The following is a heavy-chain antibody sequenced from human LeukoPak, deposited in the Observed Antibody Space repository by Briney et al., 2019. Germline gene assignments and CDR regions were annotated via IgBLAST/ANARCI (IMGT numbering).Heavy chain of an antibody. CDR2: FDPEDGET. CDR1: GYTLTELS. V-gene: IGHV1-24*01. CDR3: ATTSAEPFYGDYAWFDP. J-gene: IGHJ5*02. D-gene: IGHD4-17*01. Sequence: ASVKVSCKVSGYTLTELSMHWVRQAPGKGLEWMGGFDPEDGETIYAQKFQGRVTMTEDTSTDTAYMELSSLRSEDTAVYYCATTSAEPFYGDYAWFDPWGQGTLVTVSS.